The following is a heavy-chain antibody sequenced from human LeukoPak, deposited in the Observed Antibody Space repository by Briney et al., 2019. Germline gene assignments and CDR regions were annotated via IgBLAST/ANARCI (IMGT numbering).Heavy chain of an antibody. V-gene: IGHV1-2*02. CDR3: AKDRGDYDSSDAFDI. CDR2: INPNSGGT. D-gene: IGHD3-22*01. Sequence: ASVKVSCKASGYTFTGYYMHWVRQAPGQGLEWMGWINPNSGGTNYAQKFQGRVTMTRDTSISTAYMELSRLRSDDTAVYYCAKDRGDYDSSDAFDIWGQGTMVTVSS. J-gene: IGHJ3*02. CDR1: GYTFTGYY.